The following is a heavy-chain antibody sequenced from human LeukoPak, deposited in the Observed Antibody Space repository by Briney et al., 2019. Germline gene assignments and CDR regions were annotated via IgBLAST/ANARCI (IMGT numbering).Heavy chain of an antibody. CDR2: ISYDGSNK. CDR3: AKGGRWLKLGAFDI. D-gene: IGHD5-24*01. J-gene: IGHJ3*02. Sequence: GGSLRLSCTASGFTFSSYGMHWVRQAPGKGLEWVAVISYDGSNKYYADSVKGRFTISRDNSKNTLYLQMNSLRAEDTAVYYCAKGGRWLKLGAFDIWGQGTMVTVSS. CDR1: GFTFSSYG. V-gene: IGHV3-30*18.